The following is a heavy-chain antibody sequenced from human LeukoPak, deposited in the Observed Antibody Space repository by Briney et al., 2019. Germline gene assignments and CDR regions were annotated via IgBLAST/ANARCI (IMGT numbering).Heavy chain of an antibody. J-gene: IGHJ6*02. V-gene: IGHV1-46*01. CDR1: GYTFTSYY. CDR3: ARPSMATAGFHYYGTDV. Sequence: GASVKVSCKASGYTFTSYYMHWVRQAPGQGLEWMGIINPSGGTTSYAQKFQGRVTMTRDTSTSTVYMELSSLRSEDTAVYYCARPSMATAGFHYYGTDVWGQGTTVTVSS. D-gene: IGHD5-24*01. CDR2: INPSGGTT.